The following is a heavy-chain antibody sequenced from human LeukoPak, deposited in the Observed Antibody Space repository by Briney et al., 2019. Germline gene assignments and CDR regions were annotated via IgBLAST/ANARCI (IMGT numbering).Heavy chain of an antibody. CDR1: GFTVSSNY. J-gene: IGHJ6*03. CDR2: IKQDGSEK. CDR3: ARVVRFLEWFPYYYYYYYMDV. Sequence: GGSLRLSCAASGFTVSSNYMSWVRQAPGKGLEWVANIKQDGSEKYYVDSVKGRFTISRDNAKNSLYLQMNSLRAEDTAVYYCARVVRFLEWFPYYYYYYYMDVWGKGTTVTVSS. V-gene: IGHV3-7*01. D-gene: IGHD3-3*01.